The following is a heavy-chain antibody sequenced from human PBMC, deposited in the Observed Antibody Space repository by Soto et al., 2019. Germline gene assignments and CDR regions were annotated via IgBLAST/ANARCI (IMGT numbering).Heavy chain of an antibody. D-gene: IGHD3-22*01. Sequence: GGSLRLSCAASGFTFSSYGMHWVRQAPGKGLEWVAVISYDGSNKYYADSVKGRFTISRDNSKNTLYLQMNSLRAEDTAVYYCAKDEYTMILDVWGKGTTVTVSS. J-gene: IGHJ6*04. CDR2: ISYDGSNK. CDR3: AKDEYTMILDV. CDR1: GFTFSSYG. V-gene: IGHV3-30*18.